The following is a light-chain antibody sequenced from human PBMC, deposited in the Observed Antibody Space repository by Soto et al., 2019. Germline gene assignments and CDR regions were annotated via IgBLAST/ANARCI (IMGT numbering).Light chain of an antibody. Sequence: EIVLTQSPGTLSLSPGERATLSCRASQSVSSSYLAWYQQKPGQPPRLLNYAASSRATGIPDRFSGSGSGTEFTLTISRLEPEDFAVYYCQQYDTSPVTFGGGTKVEIK. V-gene: IGKV3-20*01. CDR1: QSVSSSY. CDR2: AAS. J-gene: IGKJ4*01. CDR3: QQYDTSPVT.